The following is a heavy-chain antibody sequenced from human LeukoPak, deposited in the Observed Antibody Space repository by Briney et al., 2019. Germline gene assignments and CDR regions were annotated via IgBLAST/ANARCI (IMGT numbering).Heavy chain of an antibody. CDR2: IIPILGIA. CDR3: ARRLSRGAFDI. J-gene: IGHJ3*02. V-gene: IGHV1-69*04. CDR1: GGTFSSYA. Sequence: ASVKVSCKASGGTFSSYAISWVRQAPGQGLEWMGRIIPILGIANYAQKFQGRVTITADKSTSTAYMELSSLRSEDTAVYYCARRLSRGAFDIWGQGTMVTVSS. D-gene: IGHD2/OR15-2a*01.